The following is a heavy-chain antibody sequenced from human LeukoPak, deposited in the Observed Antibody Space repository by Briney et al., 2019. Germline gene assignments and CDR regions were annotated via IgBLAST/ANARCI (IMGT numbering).Heavy chain of an antibody. V-gene: IGHV1-8*03. CDR2: LNPTSGTT. D-gene: IGHD3-3*01. Sequence: SVKVSFKASGYTFTSYDINWVRQTTGQGLGWVGRLNPTSGTTGYPQRFQGRVTITRNTSISTAYMELSSLRSEDTAVYYCARGRDFWSGYLAFDIWGQGTMVTVSS. CDR3: ARGRDFWSGYLAFDI. CDR1: GYTFTSYD. J-gene: IGHJ3*02.